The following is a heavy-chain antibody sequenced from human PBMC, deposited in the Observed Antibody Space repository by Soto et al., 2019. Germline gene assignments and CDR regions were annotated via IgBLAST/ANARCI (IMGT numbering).Heavy chain of an antibody. CDR2: INHSGST. J-gene: IGHJ4*02. CDR1: GGYIISHD. CDR3: ARRGRGNYRYYLDF. D-gene: IGHD3-22*01. Sequence: LVTLPHTCTVSGGYIISHDWSWIRQTPGKGLEWIGYINHSGSTNYNPSLKSRVTISEDTFKKQFSLKLNSVTDADTAVYYCARRGRGNYRYYLDFWDEGTLVTVSS. V-gene: IGHV4-59*11.